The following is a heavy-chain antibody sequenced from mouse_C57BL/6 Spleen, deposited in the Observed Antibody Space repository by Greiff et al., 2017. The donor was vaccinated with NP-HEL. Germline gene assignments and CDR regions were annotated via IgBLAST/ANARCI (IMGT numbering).Heavy chain of an antibody. J-gene: IGHJ4*01. Sequence: EVKVVESGGGLVKPGGSLKLSCAASGFTFSDYGMHWVRQAPEKGLEWVAYISSGSSTIYYADTVKGRFTISRDKAKNTLFLQMTSLRSEDTAMYYCARKDYDGRNYAMDYWGQGTSVTVSS. CDR3: ARKDYDGRNYAMDY. CDR2: ISSGSSTI. V-gene: IGHV5-17*01. D-gene: IGHD2-4*01. CDR1: GFTFSDYG.